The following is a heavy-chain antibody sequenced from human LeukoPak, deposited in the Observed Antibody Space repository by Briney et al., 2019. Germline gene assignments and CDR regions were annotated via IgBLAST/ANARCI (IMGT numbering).Heavy chain of an antibody. D-gene: IGHD1-26*01. CDR1: GYIFTSDW. CDR3: ASLGYSGSYYLGFDP. CDR2: IYPGDSDT. Sequence: GEALRISCKGSGYIFTSDWIGWVRQMPGKGLEWMGIIYPGDSDTRYSPSFQGQVTISADKSISTAYLQWSSLKASDTAMYYCASLGYSGSYYLGFDPWGQGTLVTVSS. J-gene: IGHJ5*02. V-gene: IGHV5-51*01.